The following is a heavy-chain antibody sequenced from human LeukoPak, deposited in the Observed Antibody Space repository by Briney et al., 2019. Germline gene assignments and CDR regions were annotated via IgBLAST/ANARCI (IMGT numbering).Heavy chain of an antibody. Sequence: SETLSLTCTVAGGSISSYYWSWIRQPPGKGLEWIGYIYYSGNTYYNPSLKSRVTISVDTSKNQFSLKLSSVTAADTAVYYCASPRKVDDAFDIWGQGTMVTVSS. CDR2: IYYSGNT. D-gene: IGHD1-14*01. CDR3: ASPRKVDDAFDI. V-gene: IGHV4-59*08. CDR1: GGSISSYY. J-gene: IGHJ3*02.